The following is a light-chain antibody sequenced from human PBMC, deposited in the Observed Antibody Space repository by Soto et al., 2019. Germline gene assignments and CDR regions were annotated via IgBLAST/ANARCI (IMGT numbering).Light chain of an antibody. CDR1: KLGDKY. Sequence: SYELTQPPSVSVSPGQTASITCSGDKLGDKYACWYQQKPGQSPVLVIYQDSKRPSGIPERFSGSNSGNTATLTISGTQAMDEADYYCQAWDSSTAVVFGGGTKVTDL. CDR2: QDS. J-gene: IGLJ2*01. V-gene: IGLV3-1*01. CDR3: QAWDSSTAVV.